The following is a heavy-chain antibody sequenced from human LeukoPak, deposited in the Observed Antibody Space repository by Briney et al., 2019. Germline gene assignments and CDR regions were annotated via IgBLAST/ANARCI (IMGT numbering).Heavy chain of an antibody. V-gene: IGHV3-21*01. CDR3: ARTAALDAFDI. Sequence: PGGSLRLSCAASGFTFSSYSMNWVRQAPGKGLEWVSSISSSSNYIYYADSVKGRFTISRDNAKNSLYLQMNSLRADDTAVYYCARTAALDAFDIWDQGTMVTVSS. CDR1: GFTFSSYS. J-gene: IGHJ3*02. D-gene: IGHD6-13*01. CDR2: ISSSSNYI.